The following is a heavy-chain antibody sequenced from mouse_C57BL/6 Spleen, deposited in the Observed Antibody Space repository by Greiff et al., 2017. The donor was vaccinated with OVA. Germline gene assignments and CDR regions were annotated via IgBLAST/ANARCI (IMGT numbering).Heavy chain of an antibody. Sequence: VQLQQSGPELVKPGASVKMSCKASGYTFTDYNMHWVKQSHGKSLEWIGYINPNNGGTSYDSKFQGKATLTVNKSYSTAYTELRSLTSEDSAVYYCARSFNWDGPFDYWGQGTTLTVSS. V-gene: IGHV1-22*01. CDR2: INPNNGGT. CDR3: ARSFNWDGPFDY. CDR1: GYTFTDYN. D-gene: IGHD4-1*01. J-gene: IGHJ2*01.